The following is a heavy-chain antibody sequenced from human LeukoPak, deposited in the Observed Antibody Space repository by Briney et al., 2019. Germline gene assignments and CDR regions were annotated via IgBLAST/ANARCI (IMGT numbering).Heavy chain of an antibody. D-gene: IGHD2-21*02. CDR3: ARTYTAVHYFDY. CDR1: GYTFTGYY. V-gene: IGHV1-2*02. J-gene: IGHJ4*02. CDR2: IDPNSGGT. Sequence: ASVKVSCKASGYTFTGYYMHWVRQAPGQGLEWMGWIDPNSGGTNYAQKFQGRVTMTRDTSISTAYMELSRLTSDDTALYYCARTYTAVHYFDYWGQGTLVTVSS.